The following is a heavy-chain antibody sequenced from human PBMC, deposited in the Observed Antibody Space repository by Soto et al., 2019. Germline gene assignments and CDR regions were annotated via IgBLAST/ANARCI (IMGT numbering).Heavy chain of an antibody. CDR3: ARDQLEGNWFDP. J-gene: IGHJ5*02. CDR2: IYYSGST. Sequence: PSETLSLTCTVSGGSISSSSYYWGWIRQPPGKGLEWIGSIYYSGSTNYNPSLKSRVTLSVDTSKNQFSLKLTSVTAADTAVYYCARDQLEGNWFDPWGQGTLVTVSS. D-gene: IGHD1-1*01. CDR1: GGSISSSSYY. V-gene: IGHV4-39*07.